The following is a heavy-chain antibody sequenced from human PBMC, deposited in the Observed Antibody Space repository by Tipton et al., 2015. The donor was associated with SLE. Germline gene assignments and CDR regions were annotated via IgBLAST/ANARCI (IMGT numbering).Heavy chain of an antibody. Sequence: TLSLTCTVSGGSISSYYWSWIRQPPGKGLEWIGYIYYSGSTNYNPSLKSRVTISADTSKNHFSLKLTSVTAADTAVYYCARASSGSAQRHWFFDLWGRGALVTVSS. CDR2: IYYSGST. D-gene: IGHD6-19*01. V-gene: IGHV4-59*01. CDR1: GGSISSYY. J-gene: IGHJ2*01. CDR3: ARASSGSAQRHWFFDL.